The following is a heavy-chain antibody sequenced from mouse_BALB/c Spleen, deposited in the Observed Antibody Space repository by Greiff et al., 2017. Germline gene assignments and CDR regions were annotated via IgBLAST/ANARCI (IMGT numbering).Heavy chain of an antibody. CDR2: ISSGGSYT. J-gene: IGHJ2*01. CDR1: GFTFSSYG. D-gene: IGHD1-1*01. V-gene: IGHV5-6*01. CDR3: ARPTSYYYGSSYYFDY. Sequence: DVQLVESGGDLVKPGGSLKLSCAASGFTFSSYGMSWVRQTPDKRLEWVATISSGGSYTYYPDSVKGRFTISRDNAKNTLYLQMSSLKSEDTAMYYCARPTSYYYGSSYYFDYWGQGTTLTVSS.